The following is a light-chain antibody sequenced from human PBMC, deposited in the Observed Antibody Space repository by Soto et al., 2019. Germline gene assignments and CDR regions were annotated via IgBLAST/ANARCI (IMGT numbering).Light chain of an antibody. CDR3: QQYYSYPIT. V-gene: IGKV1-8*01. CDR1: QGISSY. Sequence: AIRMTQSPSSLSESTGDRVTITCRASQGISSYLAWYQQKPGKAPKLLIYAASTLQSGVPSRFSGSGSGTDFTLTISCPQSEDFATYYCQQYYSYPITFGQGTRLEI. J-gene: IGKJ5*01. CDR2: AAS.